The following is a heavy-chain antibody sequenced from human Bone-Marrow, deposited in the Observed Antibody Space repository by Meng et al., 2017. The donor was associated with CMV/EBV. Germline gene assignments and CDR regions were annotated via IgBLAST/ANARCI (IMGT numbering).Heavy chain of an antibody. J-gene: IGHJ4*02. D-gene: IGHD3-22*01. CDR3: ARFALLGDSSGYLFDY. Sequence: SETLSLTCTVSGDSISSSSYYWGWIRQPPGKGLEWIGSIYYSGSTYYNPSLKSRVTISVDTSKNQFSLKLSSVTAADTAVYYCARFALLGDSSGYLFDYWGQGTLVTVSS. CDR2: IYYSGST. CDR1: GDSISSSSYY. V-gene: IGHV4-39*07.